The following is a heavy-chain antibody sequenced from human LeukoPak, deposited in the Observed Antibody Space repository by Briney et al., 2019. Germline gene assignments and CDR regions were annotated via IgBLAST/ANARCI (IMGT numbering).Heavy chain of an antibody. CDR3: ARGSVLRYFDWLQIYSPAQGGYFDY. D-gene: IGHD3-9*01. Sequence: ASVKVSCKASGYTFTSYDINWVRQATGQGLEWMGWMNPNSGNTGYEQKFQGRVTITRNTSISTAYMELSSLRSVDTAVYYCARGSVLRYFDWLQIYSPAQGGYFDYWGQGTLVTVSP. CDR2: MNPNSGNT. CDR1: GYTFTSYD. J-gene: IGHJ4*02. V-gene: IGHV1-8*03.